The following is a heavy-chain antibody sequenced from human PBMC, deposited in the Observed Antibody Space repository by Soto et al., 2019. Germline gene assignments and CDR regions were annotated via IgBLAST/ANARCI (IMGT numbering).Heavy chain of an antibody. CDR2: TYFRSKWYN. CDR3: AKGDNLGPKTGYAFDP. V-gene: IGHV6-1*01. J-gene: IGHJ6*02. CDR1: GDSVSSNTAS. D-gene: IGHD5-12*01. Sequence: SQTLSLTCAISGDSVSSNTASWNWIRQSPSRGLEWLGRTYFRSKWYNDYAVSVKSRIIINPDTSNNQFPLQLNSVTPEDTAVYFCAKGDNLGPKTGYAFDPWGPGITVTVSS.